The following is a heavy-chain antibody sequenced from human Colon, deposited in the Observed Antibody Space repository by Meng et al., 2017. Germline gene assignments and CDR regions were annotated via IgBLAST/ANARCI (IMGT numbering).Heavy chain of an antibody. V-gene: IGHV5-51*01. CDR3: VRRLRTYYGSTGYDY. CDR1: GYSFTSYW. J-gene: IGHJ4*02. CDR2: IYPGDSDT. D-gene: IGHD3-22*01. Sequence: GESLKISCKGSGYSFTSYWIGWVRQMPGKGLEWMGIIYPGDSDTRYSPSFQGQVTISADKSISTAYLQWSNLKASGTAMYYCVRRLRTYYGSTGYDYWGQGTRVTVSS.